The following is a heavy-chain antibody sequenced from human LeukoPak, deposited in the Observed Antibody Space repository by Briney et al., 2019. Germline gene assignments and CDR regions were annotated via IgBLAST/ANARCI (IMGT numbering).Heavy chain of an antibody. Sequence: GRSLRLSCAASGFTFDDYAMHWVRQAPGKGLEWVSGISWNSGSIGYADSVKGRFTISRDNAKNSLYLQMNSLGAEDTALYYCAKDSSSWTGTAFDYWGQGTLVTVSS. D-gene: IGHD6-13*01. V-gene: IGHV3-9*01. J-gene: IGHJ4*02. CDR1: GFTFDDYA. CDR3: AKDSSSWTGTAFDY. CDR2: ISWNSGSI.